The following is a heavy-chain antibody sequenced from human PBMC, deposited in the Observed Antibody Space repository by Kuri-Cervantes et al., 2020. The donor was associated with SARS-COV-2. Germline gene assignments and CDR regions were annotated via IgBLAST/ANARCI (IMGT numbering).Heavy chain of an antibody. D-gene: IGHD1-7*01. J-gene: IGHJ5*02. CDR2: INAGNGNT. Sequence: ASVKVSCKASGYTFTSYAMHWVRQAPGQRLEWMGWINAGNGNTKYSQKFQGRVTITRDTSTSTAYMELRSLRSDDTAVYYCARTNYDVQDWFDPWGQGTLVTVSS. CDR3: ARTNYDVQDWFDP. CDR1: GYTFTSYA. V-gene: IGHV1-3*01.